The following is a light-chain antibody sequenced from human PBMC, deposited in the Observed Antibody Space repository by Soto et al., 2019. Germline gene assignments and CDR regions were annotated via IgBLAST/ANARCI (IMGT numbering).Light chain of an antibody. CDR1: QSVLYRSNNKNY. Sequence: DFVMTQSPDSLAVSLGERATINCRSSQSVLYRSNNKNYLAWFQQKPGQPPKLLIYWASTRESGVPDRFSGSGSGTEFTLTINSLQAEDVAVYYCQQYYSTPITFGQGTRLEIK. J-gene: IGKJ5*01. V-gene: IGKV4-1*01. CDR3: QQYYSTPIT. CDR2: WAS.